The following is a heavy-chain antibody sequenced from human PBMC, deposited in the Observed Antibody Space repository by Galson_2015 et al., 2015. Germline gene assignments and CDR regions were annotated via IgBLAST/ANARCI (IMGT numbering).Heavy chain of an antibody. J-gene: IGHJ3*02. Sequence: APRLCCAAAGFTLSHSAMSWGGQAAANGAERVAAVRGTGGDAYYADSVKGRFTISRDNSKNTLFLQMNSLRAEDAAIYYCATDFWSASSSPPNTFHIWGQGTVVTVSS. D-gene: IGHD2-2*01. V-gene: IGHV3-23*01. CDR2: VRGTGGDA. CDR3: ATDFWSASSSPPNTFHI. CDR1: GFTLSHSA.